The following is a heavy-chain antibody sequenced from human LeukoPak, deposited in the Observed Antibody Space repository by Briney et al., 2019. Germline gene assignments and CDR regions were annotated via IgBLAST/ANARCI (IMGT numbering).Heavy chain of an antibody. CDR3: AKLTVPLDAFDI. V-gene: IGHV3-43D*03. J-gene: IGHJ3*02. D-gene: IGHD2-2*01. Sequence: GGSLRLSCAASGFTFDDYAMHWVRQAPGKGLEWVSLITWDAGSTYYADSVKGRFTISRDNSKNTLYLQMNSLRTEDTAVYYCAKLTVPLDAFDIWGQGTMVTVSS. CDR1: GFTFDDYA. CDR2: ITWDAGST.